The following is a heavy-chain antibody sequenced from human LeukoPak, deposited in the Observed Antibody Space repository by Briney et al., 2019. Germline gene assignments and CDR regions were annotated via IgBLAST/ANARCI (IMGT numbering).Heavy chain of an antibody. CDR3: ARNRATGGTFDY. Sequence: GGSLRLSCAASGFTFDGYAMHWVRQAPGKGLEWVSGISWNSGSIGYADSVKGRFTISRDNAKNSLYLQMNSLRAEDTAVYYCARNRATGGTFDYWGQGTLVTVSS. CDR1: GFTFDGYA. J-gene: IGHJ4*02. D-gene: IGHD3-16*01. CDR2: ISWNSGSI. V-gene: IGHV3-9*01.